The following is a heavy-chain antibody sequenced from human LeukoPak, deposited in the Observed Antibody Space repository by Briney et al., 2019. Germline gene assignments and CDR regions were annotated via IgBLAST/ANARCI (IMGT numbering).Heavy chain of an antibody. CDR1: GGSISSSSYY. CDR3: ARIIAAAGYAFDI. CDR2: IYYSGST. V-gene: IGHV4-39*01. Sequence: SETLSLTCTVSGGSISSSSYYWGWIRQPPGKGLEWIASIYYSGSTYYNPSLKSRVTISVDTSKNQFSLKLSSVTAADTAVYYCARIIAAAGYAFDIWGQGTMVTVSS. D-gene: IGHD6-13*01. J-gene: IGHJ3*02.